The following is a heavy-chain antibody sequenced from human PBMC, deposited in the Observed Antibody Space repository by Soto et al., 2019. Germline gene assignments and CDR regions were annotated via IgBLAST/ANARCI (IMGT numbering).Heavy chain of an antibody. D-gene: IGHD2-15*01. CDR2: ISVSGDGT. J-gene: IGHJ4*02. CDR1: GFTFNNYP. V-gene: IGHV3-23*01. CDR3: AKASLYCSGGSCYTFDY. Sequence: GGSLRLSCAASGFTFNNYPMNWVRQAPGKGLEWVSAISVSGDGTYYADSVKGRFTISRDNSKNTLYLQMSSLRAEDTAVYYCAKASLYCSGGSCYTFDYWGQGTLVTVSS.